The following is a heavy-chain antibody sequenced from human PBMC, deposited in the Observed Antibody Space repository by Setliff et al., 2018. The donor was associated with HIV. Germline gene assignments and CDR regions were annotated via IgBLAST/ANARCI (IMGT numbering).Heavy chain of an antibody. Sequence: PSETLSLTCTVSGGSISSYYWSWIRQPPGKGLEWIGYIYYSGSTYYNPSLKSRVTISVDTSKNQFSLNLSSVTAADTAVYYCARHGAFYYYYYMDVWGKGTTVTVS. J-gene: IGHJ6*03. CDR2: IYYSGST. CDR3: ARHGAFYYYYYMDV. CDR1: GGSISSYY. V-gene: IGHV4-59*08.